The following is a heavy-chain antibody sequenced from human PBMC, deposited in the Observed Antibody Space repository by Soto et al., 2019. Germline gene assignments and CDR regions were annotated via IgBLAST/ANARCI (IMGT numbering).Heavy chain of an antibody. D-gene: IGHD6-13*01. CDR1: GFTFSSYS. CDR2: ISSSSSYI. Sequence: EVQLVESGGGLVKPGGSLRLSCAASGFTFSSYSMNWVRQAPGKGLEWVSSISSSSSYIYYADSVKGRFTISRDNAKNSLYLQMNSLRAEDTAVYYCARAISSRIGDGYYYYGMDVWGQGTTVTVSS. J-gene: IGHJ6*02. CDR3: ARAISSRIGDGYYYYGMDV. V-gene: IGHV3-21*01.